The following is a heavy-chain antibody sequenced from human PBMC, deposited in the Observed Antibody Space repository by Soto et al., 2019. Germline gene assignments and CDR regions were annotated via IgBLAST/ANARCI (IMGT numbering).Heavy chain of an antibody. V-gene: IGHV4-31*03. Sequence: TSETLSLTCTVSGGSISSGGYYWSWIRQHPGKGLEWIGYIYYSGSTYYNPSLKSRVTISVDTSKNQFSLKLSSVTAADTAVYYCAREYYSNHFDYWGQGTLVTVSS. CDR1: GGSISSGGYY. CDR3: AREYYSNHFDY. D-gene: IGHD4-4*01. CDR2: IYYSGST. J-gene: IGHJ4*02.